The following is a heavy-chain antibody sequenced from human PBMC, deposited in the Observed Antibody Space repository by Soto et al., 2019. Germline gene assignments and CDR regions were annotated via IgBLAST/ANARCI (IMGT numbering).Heavy chain of an antibody. Sequence: QVQLVQSGAEVQKPGASVKVSCKASGYTFTTLGISWVRQVPGQGLEWMGWVRGDNGHTNYAQSLQERVTMSTDTXTNTASMELRSVRSDDTAVYYCARDLGYCRSGPCYRQWFDPWGQGTLVTVSS. CDR3: ARDLGYCRSGPCYRQWFDP. V-gene: IGHV1-18*01. CDR2: VRGDNGHT. CDR1: GYTFTTLG. D-gene: IGHD2-2*01. J-gene: IGHJ5*02.